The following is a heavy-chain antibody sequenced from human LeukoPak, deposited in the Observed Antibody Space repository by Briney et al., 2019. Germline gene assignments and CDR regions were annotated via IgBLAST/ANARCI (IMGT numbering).Heavy chain of an antibody. CDR3: ARRYGSGDYALYF. CDR2: LGGRGVLT. CDR1: GFTVCSNY. J-gene: IGHJ4*02. Sequence: GGSLRLSCAASGFTVCSNYMSWVRPAPGERLEWVSHLGGRGVLTYYAHSVRGRFTVSRDKSKNTHYLQMNSPRAEDTGLYYCARRYGSGDYALYFWGQRFLVTFS. V-gene: IGHV3-53*01. D-gene: IGHD6-19*01.